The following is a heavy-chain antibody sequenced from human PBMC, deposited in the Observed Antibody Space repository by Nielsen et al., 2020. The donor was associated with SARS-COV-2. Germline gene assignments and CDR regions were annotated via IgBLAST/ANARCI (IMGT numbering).Heavy chain of an antibody. J-gene: IGHJ3*02. CDR3: ARPVTPKDAFDI. Sequence: GESLKISCAASGFTFSSYGMHWVRQAPGKGLEWVAVIWYDGSNKYYADSVKGRFTISRDNAKNSLYLQMNSLRAEDTAVYYCARPVTPKDAFDIWGQGTMVTVSS. CDR2: IWYDGSNK. V-gene: IGHV3-33*01. CDR1: GFTFSSYG.